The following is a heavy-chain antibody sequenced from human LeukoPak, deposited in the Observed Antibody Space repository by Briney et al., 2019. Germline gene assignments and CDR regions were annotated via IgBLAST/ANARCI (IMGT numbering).Heavy chain of an antibody. CDR1: GFTFTNYA. CDR3: ARLPKYYYDSSVYLDY. D-gene: IGHD3-22*01. CDR2: ISGSGGSA. J-gene: IGHJ4*02. Sequence: PGGSLRLSCAASGFTFTNYALRWVRQDPGKGLEWVSVISGSGGSAYYADSVKGRFTISRDNSKNTLYLQMNSLRAEDTAVYYCARLPKYYYDSSVYLDYWGQGTLVTVSS. V-gene: IGHV3-23*01.